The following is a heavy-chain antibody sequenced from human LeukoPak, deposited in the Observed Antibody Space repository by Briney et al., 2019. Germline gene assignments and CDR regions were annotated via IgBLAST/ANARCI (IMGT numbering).Heavy chain of an antibody. CDR1: GFTFSSYS. CDR3: ARDLRDTSYYYYYMDV. V-gene: IGHV3-48*04. D-gene: IGHD5-18*01. CDR2: ISSLSGTI. Sequence: GGSLRLSCAASGFTFSSYSMNWVRQAPGEGLEWVSYISSLSGTIYYADSVKGRFTISRDNAKNSLYLQMNSLRAEDTAVYYCARDLRDTSYYYYYMDVWGKGTTVTVSS. J-gene: IGHJ6*03.